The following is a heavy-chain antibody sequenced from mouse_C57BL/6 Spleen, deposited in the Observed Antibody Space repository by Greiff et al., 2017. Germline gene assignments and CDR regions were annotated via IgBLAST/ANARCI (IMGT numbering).Heavy chain of an antibody. J-gene: IGHJ2*01. CDR1: GYSITSGYY. Sequence: DVQLQESGPGLVKPSQSLSLTCSVTGYSITSGYYWNWIRQFPGNKLEWMGYISYDGSNNYNPSLKNRISITTATSKNQFFLKLNSVTTEDTATYYCARDSPLYYYGSSLDYWGQGTTLTVSS. D-gene: IGHD1-1*01. V-gene: IGHV3-6*01. CDR2: ISYDGSN. CDR3: ARDSPLYYYGSSLDY.